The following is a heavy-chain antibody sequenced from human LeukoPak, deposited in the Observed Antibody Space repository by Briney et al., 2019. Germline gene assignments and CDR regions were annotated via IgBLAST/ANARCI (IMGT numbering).Heavy chain of an antibody. CDR1: GFTFSSYG. V-gene: IGHV3-30*18. D-gene: IGHD1-26*01. J-gene: IGHJ4*02. CDR3: AKVEAYSGSPLLRY. CDR2: ISYDGSNK. Sequence: PGGSLRLSCAASGFTFSSYGMHWVRQAPGKGLEWVAVISYDGSNKYYADSVKGRFTISRDNSKNTLYLQMNSLRAEDTAVYYCAKVEAYSGSPLLRYWGQGTLVTVSS.